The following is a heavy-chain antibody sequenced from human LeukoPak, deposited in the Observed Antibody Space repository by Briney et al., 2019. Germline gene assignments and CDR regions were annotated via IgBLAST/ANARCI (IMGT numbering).Heavy chain of an antibody. CDR1: VFTLSNYG. D-gene: IGHD2-2*01. V-gene: IGHV3-30*02. CDR3: AKAYCASTICYGGGKIDY. Sequence: GGSLRLSCGACVFTLSNYGMHWVRQAPGKGPEWVAIIGYDGSNKYYADSVKGRFTISRDDSKNTLYLQMNSLRAEDTAVYYCAKAYCASTICYGGGKIDYWGQGTLVTVSS. J-gene: IGHJ4*02. CDR2: IGYDGSNK.